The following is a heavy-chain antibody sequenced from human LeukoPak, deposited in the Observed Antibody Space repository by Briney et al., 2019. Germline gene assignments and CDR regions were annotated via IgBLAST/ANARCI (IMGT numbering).Heavy chain of an antibody. Sequence: SVKVSSKASGGTFSSYAISWVRQAPGQGLEWMGGIIPIFGTANYAQKFQGRVTITTDESTSTAYMELSSLRSEDTAVYYCARPADYRRGGYYYYYYMDVWGKGTTVTVSS. CDR2: IIPIFGTA. V-gene: IGHV1-69*05. CDR3: ARPADYRRGGYYYYYYMDV. D-gene: IGHD4-11*01. CDR1: GGTFSSYA. J-gene: IGHJ6*03.